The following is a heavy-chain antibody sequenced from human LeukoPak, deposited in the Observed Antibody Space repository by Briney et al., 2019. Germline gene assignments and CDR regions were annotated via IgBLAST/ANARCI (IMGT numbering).Heavy chain of an antibody. J-gene: IGHJ4*02. CDR1: GFTFSSYG. V-gene: IGHV3-30*03. D-gene: IGHD3-22*01. Sequence: GGSLRLSCAASGFTFSSYGMHWVRQAPGKGLEWVAVISYDGSNKYYADSVKGRFTISRGNSKNTVYLQMNSLRAEDTAVYYCARAHSLYYDSSGLDYWGQGTLVTVSS. CDR3: ARAHSLYYDSSGLDY. CDR2: ISYDGSNK.